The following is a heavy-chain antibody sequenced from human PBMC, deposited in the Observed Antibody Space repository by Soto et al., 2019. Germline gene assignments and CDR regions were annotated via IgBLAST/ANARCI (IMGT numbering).Heavy chain of an antibody. CDR1: GFSLTTSGVG. D-gene: IGHD3-3*01. Sequence: QITLNESGPTVVRPTETLTLTCRFSGFSLTTSGVGVGWIRQSPGKAPEWLALIYWDDDKHYSASLKSRLTTTKATCNNLLFHTASDMAPAHRHVYFCQQRVYRTVFGLVTRAAIYSDFWGQGTTVAVSS. CDR3: QQRVYRTVFGLVTRAAIYSDF. J-gene: IGHJ4*02. CDR2: IYWDDDK. V-gene: IGHV2-5*02.